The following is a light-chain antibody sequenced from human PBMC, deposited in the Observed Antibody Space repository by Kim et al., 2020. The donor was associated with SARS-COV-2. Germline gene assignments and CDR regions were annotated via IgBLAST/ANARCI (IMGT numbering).Light chain of an antibody. CDR1: SLRSYY. CDR2: GKN. CDR3: NSRDSSGNHWV. Sequence: SSELTQDPAVSVDLGQTVRITCQGDSLRSYYASWYKQKQGQAHVLVIYGKNNRPSGIPDRFSGSSSGNTASLTITGAQAEDEADYYGNSRDSSGNHWVFGGGTQRTFL. J-gene: IGLJ3*02. V-gene: IGLV3-19*01.